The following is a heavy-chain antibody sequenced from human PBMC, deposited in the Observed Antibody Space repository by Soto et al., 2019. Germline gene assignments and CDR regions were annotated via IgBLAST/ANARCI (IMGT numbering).Heavy chain of an antibody. Sequence: PGASLKISCKGSGYSFTSYWIGWVRQMPGKDLEWIGIIYPDDSETRYSPSFQGRVTISVDRSITTTYLQWNTLQASDTATYYCARTSAAGKYYYGMDVWGQGTTVTVS. CDR3: ARTSAAGKYYYGMDV. CDR2: IYPDDSET. D-gene: IGHD6-13*01. V-gene: IGHV5-51*01. CDR1: GYSFTSYW. J-gene: IGHJ6*02.